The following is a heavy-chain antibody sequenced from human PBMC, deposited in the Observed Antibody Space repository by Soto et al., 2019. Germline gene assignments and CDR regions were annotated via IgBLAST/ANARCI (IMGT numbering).Heavy chain of an antibody. V-gene: IGHV1-2*02. CDR1: GYTFSGYF. D-gene: IGHD6-13*01. Sequence: QVQLVQSGADVKKPGASVKVSCKTSGYTFSGYFMHWLRQAPGQGLEWMGWMNPNSGGTDYAQNLQCRVSMTWDTSISTAYMELSRLRSDDTAIYYCARGYYSSSWRVFDYWGQGTLVTVSS. J-gene: IGHJ4*02. CDR3: ARGYYSSSWRVFDY. CDR2: MNPNSGGT.